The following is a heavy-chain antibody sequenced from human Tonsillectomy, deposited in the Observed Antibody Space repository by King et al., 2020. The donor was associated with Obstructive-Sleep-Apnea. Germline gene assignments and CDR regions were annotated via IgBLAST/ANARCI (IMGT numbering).Heavy chain of an antibody. CDR2: IRSKAYGGTT. CDR1: GFTFGDYA. D-gene: IGHD3-22*01. CDR3: IRGGDSSGPFDY. V-gene: IGHV3-49*03. Sequence: VQLVESGGGLVQPGRSLRLSCTASGFTFGDYAMSWFRQAPGKGLEWVGFIRSKAYGGTTEYAASVKGRFSISIDDSKSIAYLQMNSLKTEDTAVYYCIRGGDSSGPFDYWGQGTLVTVSS. J-gene: IGHJ4*02.